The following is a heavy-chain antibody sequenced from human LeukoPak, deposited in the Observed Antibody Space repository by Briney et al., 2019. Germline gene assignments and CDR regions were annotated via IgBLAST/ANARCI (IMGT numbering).Heavy chain of an antibody. Sequence: PGGSLRLSCAASGFTFSSYAMSWVRQAPGKGLEWVSTISGHGGSTYYADSVKGRFTVSRDNSKNTLYLQMNSLRAEDTAVYYCAKGIVVVPAALGYYMDVWGKGTTVTVSS. D-gene: IGHD2-2*01. V-gene: IGHV3-23*01. CDR3: AKGIVVVPAALGYYMDV. CDR1: GFTFSSYA. J-gene: IGHJ6*03. CDR2: ISGHGGST.